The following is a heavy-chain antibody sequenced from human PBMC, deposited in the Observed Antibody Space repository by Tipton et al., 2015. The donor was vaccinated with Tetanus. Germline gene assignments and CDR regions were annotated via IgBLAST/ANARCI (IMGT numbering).Heavy chain of an antibody. CDR2: VYHSGTT. CDR1: GGSISSGGYS. V-gene: IGHV4-30-2*01. CDR3: ARKPIKIPQAWFDP. D-gene: IGHD3-16*01. J-gene: IGHJ5*02. Sequence: TLSLTCTVSGGSISSGGYSWGWIRQPPGKGLEWVGYVYHSGTTYYHPSLKSRITISVDKSKNQFSLDLTSVTAADTAVYYCARKPIKIPQAWFDPGGQGTLVTVSS.